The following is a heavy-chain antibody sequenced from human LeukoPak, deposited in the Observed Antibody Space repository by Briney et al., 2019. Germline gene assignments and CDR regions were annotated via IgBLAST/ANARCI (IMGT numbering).Heavy chain of an antibody. Sequence: GGSLRLSCEASGFLFRSSAMLWVRQAPGKGLEWVAFIRSDASNQFYSDSVKGRFTISRDNSKNTLYVQMNSLRAEDTAIYYCARLGLGYNYGHRAFDIWGQGTMVTVSS. J-gene: IGHJ3*02. CDR3: ARLGLGYNYGHRAFDI. D-gene: IGHD5-18*01. CDR2: IRSDASNQ. V-gene: IGHV3-30*02. CDR1: GFLFRSSA.